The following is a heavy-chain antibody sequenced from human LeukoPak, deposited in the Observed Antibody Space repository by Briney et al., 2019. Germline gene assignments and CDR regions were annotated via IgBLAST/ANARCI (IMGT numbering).Heavy chain of an antibody. CDR2: ISSSGSTI. D-gene: IGHD3-10*01. CDR3: ARAKGSGSSLHAFDI. Sequence: GGSLRLSCAASGFTFSTYWMHWVRQAPGKGLEWVSYISSSGSTIYYADSVKGRFTISRDNAKNSLYLQMNSLRAEDTAVYYCARAKGSGSSLHAFDIWGQGTMVTVSS. J-gene: IGHJ3*02. V-gene: IGHV3-48*04. CDR1: GFTFSTYW.